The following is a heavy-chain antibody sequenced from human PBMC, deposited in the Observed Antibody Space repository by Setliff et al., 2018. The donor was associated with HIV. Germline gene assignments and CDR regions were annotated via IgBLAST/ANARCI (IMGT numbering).Heavy chain of an antibody. CDR1: GGTFSSYG. Sequence: ASVKVSCKASGGTFSSYGISWVRQAPGQGLERMGGIIPIFGTPNYALKFQDRVTITADESTTTAYMELSSLRSEDTAVYYCARGATAHGYYYMDVWGKGTTVTVSS. CDR3: ARGATAHGYYYMDV. CDR2: IIPIFGTP. J-gene: IGHJ6*03. V-gene: IGHV1-69*13. D-gene: IGHD1-26*01.